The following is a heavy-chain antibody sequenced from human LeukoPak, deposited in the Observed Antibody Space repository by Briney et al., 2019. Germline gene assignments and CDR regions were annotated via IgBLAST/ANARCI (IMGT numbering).Heavy chain of an antibody. CDR3: ARDLGYSSSSPFDY. CDR1: GGSISSYY. J-gene: IGHJ4*02. V-gene: IGHV4-4*07. Sequence: SETLSLTCTVSGGSISSYYWSWIRQPAGKGLEWIGRIYTSGSTNYNPSLKSRVTISVDKSKNQFSLKLSSVTAADTAVYYCARDLGYSSSSPFDYWGQGTLVTVSS. D-gene: IGHD6-6*01. CDR2: IYTSGST.